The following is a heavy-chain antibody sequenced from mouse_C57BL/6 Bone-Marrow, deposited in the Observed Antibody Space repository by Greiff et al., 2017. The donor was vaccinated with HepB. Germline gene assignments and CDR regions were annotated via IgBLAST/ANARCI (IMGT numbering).Heavy chain of an antibody. CDR3: ATTRVTPFAY. Sequence: VQLQQPGAELVKPGASVKLSCKASGYTFTSYWMQWVKQRPGQGLEWIGEIDPSDSYTNYNQKFKGKATLTVDTSSSTAYMQLSSLTSEDSAVYYCATTRVTPFAYWGQGTLVTVSA. CDR2: IDPSDSYT. V-gene: IGHV1-50*01. D-gene: IGHD2-2*01. CDR1: GYTFTSYW. J-gene: IGHJ3*01.